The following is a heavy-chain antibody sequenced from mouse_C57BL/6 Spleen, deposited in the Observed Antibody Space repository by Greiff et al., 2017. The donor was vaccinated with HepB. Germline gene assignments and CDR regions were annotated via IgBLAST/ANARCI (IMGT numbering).Heavy chain of an antibody. CDR3: ARDGNYEGAMDY. Sequence: QVQLQQSGAELVRPGTSVKVSCKASGYAFTNYLIEWVKQRPGQGLEWIGVINPGSGGTNYNEKFKGKATLTADKSSSTAYMQLSSLTSEDSAVYFCARDGNYEGAMDYWGQGTSVTVSS. J-gene: IGHJ4*01. D-gene: IGHD2-1*01. CDR2: INPGSGGT. CDR1: GYAFTNYL. V-gene: IGHV1-54*01.